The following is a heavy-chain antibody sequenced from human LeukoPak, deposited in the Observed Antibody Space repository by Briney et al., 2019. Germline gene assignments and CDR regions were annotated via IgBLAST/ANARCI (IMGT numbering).Heavy chain of an antibody. J-gene: IGHJ3*02. V-gene: IGHV3-23*01. Sequence: GWSLRLSCAASGFTFSSYAMSWVHQAPGKGLEWVSAISGSGGSTYYADSVKGRFTISRDNSKNTLYLQMNSLRAEDTAVYYCANLEGAYAFDIWGQGTMVTVSS. CDR1: GFTFSSYA. CDR2: ISGSGGST. D-gene: IGHD4/OR15-4a*01. CDR3: ANLEGAYAFDI.